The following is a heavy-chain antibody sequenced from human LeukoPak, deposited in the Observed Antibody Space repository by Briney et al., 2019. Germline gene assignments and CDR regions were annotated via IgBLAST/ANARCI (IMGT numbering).Heavy chain of an antibody. CDR3: ARDGYDSSGYGAFDI. Sequence: GGSLRLSCAASGFTFSSYSMNWVRQAPGKGLEWVSSISSSSSHIYYADSVKGRFTISRDNAKNSLYLQMNSLRAEDTAVYYCARDGYDSSGYGAFDIWGQGTMVTVSS. CDR1: GFTFSSYS. J-gene: IGHJ3*02. CDR2: ISSSSSHI. V-gene: IGHV3-21*01. D-gene: IGHD3-22*01.